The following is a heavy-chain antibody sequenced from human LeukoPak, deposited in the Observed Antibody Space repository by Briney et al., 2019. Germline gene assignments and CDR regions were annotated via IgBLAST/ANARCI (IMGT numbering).Heavy chain of an antibody. CDR3: ARDRGGTTFLDY. J-gene: IGHJ4*02. V-gene: IGHV3-21*01. Sequence: GGSLRLSCAASGFTFSSYRMNWVRQAPGEGLEWVSSISDTSTYIFYADSLKGRFTVSRDNAKNSLFLQMDSLGAEDTAVYYCARDRGGTTFLDYWGQGALVTVSS. CDR1: GFTFSSYR. D-gene: IGHD1-26*01. CDR2: ISDTSTYI.